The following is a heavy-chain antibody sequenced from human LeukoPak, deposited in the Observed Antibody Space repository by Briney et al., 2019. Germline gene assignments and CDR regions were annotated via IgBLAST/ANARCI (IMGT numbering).Heavy chain of an antibody. CDR2: IRYDGSNK. Sequence: GGSLRLSCAASRFTFSSYGMHWVRQAPGKGLEWVALIRYDGSNKYYADSVKGRFTISRDNSKNSLYLQMDNLRADDTAVYYCARAGLYSTSGLEYWGQGTLVTVSS. CDR3: ARAGLYSTSGLEY. CDR1: RFTFSSYG. V-gene: IGHV3-30*02. D-gene: IGHD2-2*01. J-gene: IGHJ4*02.